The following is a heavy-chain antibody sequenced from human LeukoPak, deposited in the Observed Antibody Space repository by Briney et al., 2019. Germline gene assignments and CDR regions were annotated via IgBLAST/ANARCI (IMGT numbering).Heavy chain of an antibody. V-gene: IGHV3-9*01. J-gene: IGHJ6*02. D-gene: IGHD3-10*01. CDR3: AKGLWFGAIRRGYYYYGMDV. Sequence: GRSLRLSCAASGFTFDDYAMHWVRQAPGKGLEWVSGISWNSGSIGYADSVKGRFTISRDNAKNSLYLQMNSLRAEDTALYYCAKGLWFGAIRRGYYYYGMDVWGQGTTVTVSS. CDR1: GFTFDDYA. CDR2: ISWNSGSI.